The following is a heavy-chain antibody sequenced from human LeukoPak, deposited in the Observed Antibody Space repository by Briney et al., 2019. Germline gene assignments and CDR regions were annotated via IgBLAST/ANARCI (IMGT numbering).Heavy chain of an antibody. CDR1: GFTFSSYG. CDR2: IWYDGSNK. V-gene: IGHV3-33*01. Sequence: PGGSLRLSCAASGFTFSSYGKHWVRQAPGKGLEWVAVIWYDGSNKYYADPVKGRFTISRDNSKNTLYLQMNSLRAEDTAVYYCAREVPYYYDSSGYYYEYFDYWGQGTLVTVSS. D-gene: IGHD3-22*01. CDR3: AREVPYYYDSSGYYYEYFDY. J-gene: IGHJ4*02.